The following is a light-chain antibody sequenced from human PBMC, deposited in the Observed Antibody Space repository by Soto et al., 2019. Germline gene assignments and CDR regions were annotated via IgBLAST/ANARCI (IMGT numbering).Light chain of an antibody. CDR1: SGYSTYA. CDR3: QSLGTGIQV. Sequence: QAVVTQSPSASASLGASVKLTCTLSSGYSTYAISWHQQQSEKGPRFLMKINYDGTHRKGDGFFDRFSGSSSGAERHLTISSRQSEDEADYYCQSLGTGIQVFGGGTKVTVL. CDR2: INYDGTH. J-gene: IGLJ3*02. V-gene: IGLV4-69*01.